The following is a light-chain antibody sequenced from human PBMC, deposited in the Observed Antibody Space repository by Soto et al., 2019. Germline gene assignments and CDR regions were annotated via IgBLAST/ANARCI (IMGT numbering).Light chain of an antibody. CDR3: HQYADSPQT. J-gene: IGKJ2*01. Sequence: EVVLTQSPGTLSLSPGERATLSCRASQSVGSSFLAWYQQKPGQAPRLLIHAASTGATGIPARFRGSGSGTDFTLTISSLEPEDSAVYFCHQYADSPQTFGQGTKVEIK. CDR1: QSVGSSF. V-gene: IGKV3-20*01. CDR2: AAS.